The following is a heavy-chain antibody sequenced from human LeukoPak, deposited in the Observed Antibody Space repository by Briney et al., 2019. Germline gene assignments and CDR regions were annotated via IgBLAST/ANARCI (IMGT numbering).Heavy chain of an antibody. D-gene: IGHD6-6*01. CDR2: MNPNSGNT. V-gene: IGHV1-8*02. CDR1: GDTFSSYA. CDR3: ATFEYSSSWGY. Sequence: ASVKVSCKASGDTFSSYAISWVRQAPGQGLEWMGWMNPNSGNTGYAQKFQGRVTMTRNTSISTAYMELSSLRSEDTAVYYCATFEYSSSWGYWGQGTLVTVSS. J-gene: IGHJ4*02.